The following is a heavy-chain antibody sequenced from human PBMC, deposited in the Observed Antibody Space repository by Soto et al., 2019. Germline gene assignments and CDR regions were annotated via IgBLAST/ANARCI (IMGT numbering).Heavy chain of an antibody. V-gene: IGHV3-23*01. CDR3: AKDAEGVAIAIALNS. J-gene: IGHJ4*02. CDR1: GFTFSSYA. Sequence: GGSLRLSCAASGFTFSSYAMSWVRQAPGQGLECVSGISGSGYSTYYADSVKDRFTISRDNSKNTLYLQMNSLRAEDTAVYFCAKDAEGVAIAIALNSWGQGSLVTVSS. CDR2: ISGSGYST. D-gene: IGHD5-18*01.